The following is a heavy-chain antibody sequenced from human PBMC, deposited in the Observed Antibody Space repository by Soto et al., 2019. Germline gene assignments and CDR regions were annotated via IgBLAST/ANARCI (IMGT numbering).Heavy chain of an antibody. Sequence: SETLSLTCTVSGGSISGSSYCWGWIRQPPGKGLEWIGAIHYTGRTYYKPSLKSRVTISVDTSKNQFSLKLNSVTAADTAVYYCASGGEGSIAVAGWGQGTLVTVSS. D-gene: IGHD6-19*01. J-gene: IGHJ4*02. CDR3: ASGGEGSIAVAG. CDR2: IHYTGRT. V-gene: IGHV4-39*01. CDR1: GGSISGSSYC.